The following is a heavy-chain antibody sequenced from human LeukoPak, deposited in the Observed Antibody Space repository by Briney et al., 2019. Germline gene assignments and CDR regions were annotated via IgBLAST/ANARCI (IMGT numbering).Heavy chain of an antibody. CDR1: GFTFSSYA. CDR2: ISYDGSNK. V-gene: IGHV3-30-3*01. D-gene: IGHD3-22*01. CDR3: ARGGTFYDSSGYFDY. Sequence: PGRSLRLSCAASGFTFSSYAMHWVRQAPGKGLEWVAVISYDGSNKYYADSVKGRFTISRDNSKNTLYLQMNSLRAEDTAVYYCARGGTFYDSSGYFDYWGQGTLVTVSS. J-gene: IGHJ4*02.